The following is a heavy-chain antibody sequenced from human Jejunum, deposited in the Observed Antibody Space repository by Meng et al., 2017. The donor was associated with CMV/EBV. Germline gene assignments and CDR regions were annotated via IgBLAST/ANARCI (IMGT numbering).Heavy chain of an antibody. Sequence: QVQLQESGPGLVKPSETLSPTCTVSGGSVNNYYWSWIRQSAGKGLEWIGRFYSSDTYNYHPSLDSRVTMSLDTSKNQFSLNLRSVTAADTATYYCARGPGASTREGFDYWGLGTLVTVFS. CDR1: GGSVNNYY. CDR3: ARGPGASTREGFDY. D-gene: IGHD1-26*01. CDR2: FYSSDTY. J-gene: IGHJ4*02. V-gene: IGHV4-4*07.